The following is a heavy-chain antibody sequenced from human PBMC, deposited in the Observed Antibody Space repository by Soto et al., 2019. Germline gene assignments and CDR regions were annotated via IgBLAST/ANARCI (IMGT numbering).Heavy chain of an antibody. Sequence: SETLSLTCAVYGGSFSGYYWSWIRQPPGKGLEWIGEINHSGSTNYNPSLKSRVTISVDTSKNQFSLKLSSVTAADTAVYYCASGSHGTFGGVIAPLGDYYGMDVWGQGTTVTVSS. CDR1: GGSFSGYY. CDR2: INHSGST. J-gene: IGHJ6*02. D-gene: IGHD3-16*02. V-gene: IGHV4-34*01. CDR3: ASGSHGTFGGVIAPLGDYYGMDV.